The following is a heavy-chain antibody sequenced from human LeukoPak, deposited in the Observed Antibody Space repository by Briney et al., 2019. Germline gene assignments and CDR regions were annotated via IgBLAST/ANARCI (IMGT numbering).Heavy chain of an antibody. V-gene: IGHV1-18*01. CDR1: GYTFTSYG. J-gene: IGHJ4*02. CDR3: ARVRRWLQQKLDY. Sequence: HRASVKVSCKASGYTFTSYGISWVRQAPGQGLEWMGWISAYNGNTNYAQKLQGKVAMTTDTSTSTAYMERRSLRSDDTAVYYCARVRRWLQQKLDYWGQGTLVTVSS. CDR2: ISAYNGNT. D-gene: IGHD5-24*01.